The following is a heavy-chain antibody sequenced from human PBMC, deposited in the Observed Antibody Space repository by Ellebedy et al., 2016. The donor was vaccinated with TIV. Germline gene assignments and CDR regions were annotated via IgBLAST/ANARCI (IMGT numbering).Heavy chain of an antibody. CDR2: IHHNGKT. V-gene: IGHV4-59*01. CDR1: GGPMNGYF. J-gene: IGHJ3*02. D-gene: IGHD2/OR15-2a*01. CDR3: ARWGVGTTTGWTRAFDI. Sequence: SETLSLTXTVSGGPMNGYFWSWIRQPPGKGLEWIGYIHHNGKTNSHPSLRSRVTMSVDMSKHQFSLRLTSVSAADTAVYFCARWGVGTTTGWTRAFDIWGQGAMVTVS.